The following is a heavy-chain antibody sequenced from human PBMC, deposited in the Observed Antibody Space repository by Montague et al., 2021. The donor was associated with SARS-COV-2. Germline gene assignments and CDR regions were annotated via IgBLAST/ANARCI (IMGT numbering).Heavy chain of an antibody. CDR3: ARQLDTAMVGESYYYGMDV. Sequence: SLRLSCAVSGFTFSTYRMNWVRQAPGKGLEWVSSISSSSSYIYYAGSVKGRFTISRDNAKHSLYLQMNSLRAEDTAVYYCARQLDTAMVGESYYYGMDVWGQGTTVTVSS. D-gene: IGHD5-18*01. CDR2: ISSSSSYI. CDR1: GFTFSTYR. V-gene: IGHV3-21*01. J-gene: IGHJ6*02.